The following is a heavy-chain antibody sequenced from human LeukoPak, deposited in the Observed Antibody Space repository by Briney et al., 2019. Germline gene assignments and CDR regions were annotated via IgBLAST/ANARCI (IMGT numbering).Heavy chain of an antibody. Sequence: SETLSLTCTVSGVSISSYHWSWIRQPPGKGLEGIGYIYYSGSTNYNLSLKSRVTISVDTSKNQFSLKLSSVTAADTAVYYCTRWELLSGCFDHWGQGTLVTVSS. V-gene: IGHV4-59*13. D-gene: IGHD1-26*01. CDR1: GVSISSYH. J-gene: IGHJ4*02. CDR2: IYYSGST. CDR3: TRWELLSGCFDH.